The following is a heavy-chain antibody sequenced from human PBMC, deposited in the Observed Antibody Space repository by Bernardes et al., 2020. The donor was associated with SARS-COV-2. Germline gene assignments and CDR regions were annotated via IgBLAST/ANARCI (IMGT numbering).Heavy chain of an antibody. D-gene: IGHD6-19*01. Sequence: SETLSLTCAVSGYSISSGYYWGWIRQPPGKGLEWIGSIYHSGSTYYNPSLKSRVTISVDTSKNQFSLKLSSVTAADTAVYYCARDPSIAVAGTKGYWGQGTLVTVSS. CDR1: GYSISSGYY. CDR3: ARDPSIAVAGTKGY. CDR2: IYHSGST. J-gene: IGHJ4*02. V-gene: IGHV4-38-2*02.